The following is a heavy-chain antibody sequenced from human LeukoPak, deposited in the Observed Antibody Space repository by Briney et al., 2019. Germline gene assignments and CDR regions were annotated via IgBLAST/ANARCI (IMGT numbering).Heavy chain of an antibody. CDR2: ISYDGSNK. CDR1: GFTFSSYA. V-gene: IGHV3-30*04. J-gene: IGHJ4*02. D-gene: IGHD6-19*01. CDR3: AKGGGKQWLKYYFDY. Sequence: GRSLRLSCAASGFTFSSYAMHWVRQAPGKGLEWVAVISYDGSNKYYADSVKGRFTISRDNSKNTLYLQMNSLRAEDTAVYYCAKGGGKQWLKYYFDYWGQGTLVTVSS.